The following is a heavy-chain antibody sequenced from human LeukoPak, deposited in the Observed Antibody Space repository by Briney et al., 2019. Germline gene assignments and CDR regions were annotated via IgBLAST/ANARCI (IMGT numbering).Heavy chain of an antibody. V-gene: IGHV1-8*01. Sequence: ASVKVFCKASGYTFTSYDRNWVRRDTGQGLQWMRWMNPNNGNTGYARKFRGRVTMTRNTSIRTVYMELSSLRYEDTAVYYCARGEYMYGHDIDYWGEGTLVTVSS. D-gene: IGHD2/OR15-2a*01. CDR3: ARGEYMYGHDIDY. J-gene: IGHJ4*02. CDR1: GYTFTSYD. CDR2: MNPNNGNT.